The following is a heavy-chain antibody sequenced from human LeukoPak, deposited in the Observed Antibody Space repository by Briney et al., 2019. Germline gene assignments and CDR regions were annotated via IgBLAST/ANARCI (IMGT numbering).Heavy chain of an antibody. Sequence: AGRSLRLSCAASGFTFSSYGMHWVRQAPGKGLEWVAVIWYDGSNKYYADSVKGRFTISRDNAKNSLYLQMNSLRDEDTAVYYCARDRSSWPSWFDPWGQGTLVTVSS. CDR1: GFTFSSYG. J-gene: IGHJ5*02. V-gene: IGHV3-33*01. D-gene: IGHD6-13*01. CDR3: ARDRSSWPSWFDP. CDR2: IWYDGSNK.